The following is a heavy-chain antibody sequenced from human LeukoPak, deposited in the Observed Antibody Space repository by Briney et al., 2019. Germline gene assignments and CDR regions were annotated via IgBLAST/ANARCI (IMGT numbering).Heavy chain of an antibody. CDR1: GFTFSSYA. CDR2: ISGSGGST. V-gene: IGHV3-23*01. J-gene: IGHJ4*02. Sequence: PGGSLRLSCAASGFTFSSYAMSWVRQAPGKGLEWVSAISGSGGSTYYADSGKGRFTISRDNSKNTLYLPMNSLRDEDTAVYYCAKAWGYYDSSGYTPPGYWGQGTLVTVSS. D-gene: IGHD3-22*01. CDR3: AKAWGYYDSSGYTPPGY.